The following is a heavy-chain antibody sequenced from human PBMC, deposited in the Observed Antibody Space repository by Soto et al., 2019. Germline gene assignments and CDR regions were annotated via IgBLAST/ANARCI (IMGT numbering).Heavy chain of an antibody. CDR3: ARIYSGSYFDSNWFDP. Sequence: SETLSLTCAVSGGSISSSNWWSWVRQPPGKGLEWIGEIYHSGSTNYNPSLKSRVTISVDKSKNQFSLRLSSVTAADTAVYYCARIYSGSYFDSNWFDPWGQGTLVTVSS. CDR2: IYHSGST. D-gene: IGHD1-26*01. CDR1: GGSISSSNW. J-gene: IGHJ5*02. V-gene: IGHV4-4*02.